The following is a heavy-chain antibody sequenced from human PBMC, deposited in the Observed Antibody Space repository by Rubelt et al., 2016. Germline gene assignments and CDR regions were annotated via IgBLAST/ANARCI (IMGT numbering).Heavy chain of an antibody. Sequence: QVQLVQSGAEVKKPGASVKVSCKASGYTFTSYGISWVRQAPGQGLEWMGWISAYNGNTNYAQKLQGRATRTTDTSTSTAYMELRSLRSDDTAVYYCARDPLPVRGVIMTPTHWGQGTLVTVSS. J-gene: IGHJ4*02. CDR3: ARDPLPVRGVIMTPTH. D-gene: IGHD3-10*01. CDR1: GYTFTSYG. CDR2: ISAYNGNT. V-gene: IGHV1-18*01.